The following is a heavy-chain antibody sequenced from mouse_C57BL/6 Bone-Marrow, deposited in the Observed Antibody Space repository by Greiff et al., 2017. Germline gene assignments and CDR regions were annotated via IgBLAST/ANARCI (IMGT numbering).Heavy chain of an antibody. D-gene: IGHD1-1*01. J-gene: IGHJ2*01. V-gene: IGHV1-55*01. CDR2: IYPGSGST. Sequence: VQLQQSGAELVKPGASVKMSCKASGYTFTSYWITWVKQRPGQGLEWIGDIYPGSGSTNYNEKFKSKATLTVDTSSSTAYMQLSSLTSEDSAVYVCARSPPYGSGLDYWGQGTTLTVSS. CDR3: ARSPPYGSGLDY. CDR1: GYTFTSYW.